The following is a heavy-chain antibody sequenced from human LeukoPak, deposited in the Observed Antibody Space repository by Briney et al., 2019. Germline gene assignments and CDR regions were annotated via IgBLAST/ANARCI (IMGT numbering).Heavy chain of an antibody. Sequence: PSETLSLTCTVSGGSISIYYWSWIRQPAGKGLEWIGRIYTSGSTKYNPSLKSRVTMSLDTSTNQFSLKLSSVTAADTAVYYCARASCGGGTCYDSRGWFDPWGQGTLVTVSS. CDR3: ARASCGGGTCYDSRGWFDP. CDR2: IYTSGST. D-gene: IGHD2-15*01. CDR1: GGSISIYY. J-gene: IGHJ5*02. V-gene: IGHV4-4*07.